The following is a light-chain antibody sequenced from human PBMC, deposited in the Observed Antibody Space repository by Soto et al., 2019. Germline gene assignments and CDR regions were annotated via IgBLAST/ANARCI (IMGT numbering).Light chain of an antibody. CDR2: SYN. CDR1: SSNIGSNT. V-gene: IGLV1-44*01. CDR3: AAWDDILNGLL. J-gene: IGLJ2*01. Sequence: QSALTQPPSASGTPGQRVIISCSGSSSNIGSNTVNWYQQIPGTAPKLLIYSYNQRPSGVPDRFSGSKSDTSASLAISGLQSEDEAEYYCAAWDDILNGLLFGGGTKLTVL.